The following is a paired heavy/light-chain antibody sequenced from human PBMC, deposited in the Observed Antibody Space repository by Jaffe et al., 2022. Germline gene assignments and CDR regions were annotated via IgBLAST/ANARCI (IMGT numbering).Light chain of an antibody. Sequence: QSVLTQPPSVSAAPGQKVTISCSGSSSNIGNNYVSWYQQLPGTAPKLLIYDNNKRPSGIPDRFSGSKSGTSATLGITGLQTGDEADYYCGTWDSSLSAGRVVFGGGTKLTVL. CDR2: DNN. CDR1: SSNIGNNY. CDR3: GTWDSSLSAGRVV. V-gene: IGLV1-51*01. J-gene: IGLJ2*01.
Heavy chain of an antibody. D-gene: IGHD3-10*01. CDR1: GGSISSSNW. J-gene: IGHJ5*02. CDR2: IYHSGST. Sequence: QVQLQESGPGLVKPSGTLSLTCAVSGGSISSSNWWSWIRQPPGKGLEWIGEIYHSGSTNYNPSLKSRVTISVDKSKNQFSLKLSSVTAADTAVYYCASKRGVRGASKYNWFDPWGQGTLVTVSS. CDR3: ASKRGVRGASKYNWFDP. V-gene: IGHV4-4*02.